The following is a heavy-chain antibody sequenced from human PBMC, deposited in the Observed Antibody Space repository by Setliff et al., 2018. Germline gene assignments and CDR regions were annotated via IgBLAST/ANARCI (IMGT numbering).Heavy chain of an antibody. D-gene: IGHD5-12*01. CDR3: ARIGDGYNYYFDY. CDR2: IYHSGST. V-gene: IGHV4-30-2*01. CDR1: GGSISSGDYS. Sequence: SETLSLTCTVSGGSISSGDYSWSWIRQPPGKGLEWIGYIYHSGSTDCNPSLKSRVTMSVDRSKNQFSLKLSSVTAADTAVYYCARIGDGYNYYFDYWGQGTLVTVSS. J-gene: IGHJ4*02.